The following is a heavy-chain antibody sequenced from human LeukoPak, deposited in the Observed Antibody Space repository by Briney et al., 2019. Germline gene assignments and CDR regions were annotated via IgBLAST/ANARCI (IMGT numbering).Heavy chain of an antibody. V-gene: IGHV4-61*02. Sequence: SQTLSLTCAVSGGSISSGYYYWSWIRQPAGKGMEWIGRIYTSEITNYNPSLKSRVTMSGDTSKNQFSLKLSSVTAADTAVYYCARGYSPSSKGYFDYWGQGTLVTVSS. CDR2: IYTSEIT. D-gene: IGHD6-6*01. CDR1: GGSISSGYYY. J-gene: IGHJ4*02. CDR3: ARGYSPSSKGYFDY.